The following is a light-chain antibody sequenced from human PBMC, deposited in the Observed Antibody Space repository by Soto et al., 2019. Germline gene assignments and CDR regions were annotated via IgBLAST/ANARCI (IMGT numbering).Light chain of an antibody. CDR3: QQYDNSPRT. CDR2: GAS. J-gene: IGKJ1*01. V-gene: IGKV3-15*01. Sequence: IVMTQSPSTLSVSPGERATLSCWASQSVSSNLAWYQQKSGQAPRLLMYGASTRASGIPARYSGSGSGTEFTLTISSLPSEDFAVYYCQQYDNSPRTFGQGTKVDIK. CDR1: QSVSSN.